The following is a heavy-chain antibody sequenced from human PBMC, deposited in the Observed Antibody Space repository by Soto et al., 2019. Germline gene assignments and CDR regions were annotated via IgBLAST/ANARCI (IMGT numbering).Heavy chain of an antibody. CDR3: ARRDRIAVAYFDY. CDR2: IIPIFGTA. CDR1: GGTFSSYA. Sequence: SVKVSCKASGGTFSSYAISWVRQAPGQGLEWMGGIIPIFGTANYAQKFQGRVTITADESTSTAYMELSSLRSEDTAAYYCARRDRIAVAYFDYWGQGTLVTVS. J-gene: IGHJ4*02. D-gene: IGHD6-19*01. V-gene: IGHV1-69*13.